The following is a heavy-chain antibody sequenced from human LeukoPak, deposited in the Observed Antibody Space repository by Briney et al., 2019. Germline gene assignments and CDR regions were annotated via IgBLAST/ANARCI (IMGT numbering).Heavy chain of an antibody. D-gene: IGHD3-3*01. V-gene: IGHV4-34*01. CDR2: INHSGST. J-gene: IGHJ5*02. CDR1: GGSFSGYY. Sequence: SETLSLTCAVYGGSFSGYYWSWIRQPPGKGLEWIGEINHSGSTNYNPSLKSRVTISVDTSKNQFSLKLSSVTAADTAVYYCARGRKYYDFWSGRLRNWFDPWGQGTLVTVSS. CDR3: ARGRKYYDFWSGRLRNWFDP.